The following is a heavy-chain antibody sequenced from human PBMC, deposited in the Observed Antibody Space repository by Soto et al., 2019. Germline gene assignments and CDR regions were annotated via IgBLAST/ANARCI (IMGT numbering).Heavy chain of an antibody. V-gene: IGHV4-30-2*01. CDR2: IYHSGST. D-gene: IGHD3-22*01. Sequence: SETLSLTCAVSGGSISSGGYSWSWIRQPPGKGLEWIGYIYHSGSTYYNPSLKSRVTISVDRSKNQFSLKLSSVTAADTAVYYCASSPYYYDSSSYLFPYYFDYWGQGTLVTVSS. J-gene: IGHJ4*02. CDR1: GGSISSGGYS. CDR3: ASSPYYYDSSSYLFPYYFDY.